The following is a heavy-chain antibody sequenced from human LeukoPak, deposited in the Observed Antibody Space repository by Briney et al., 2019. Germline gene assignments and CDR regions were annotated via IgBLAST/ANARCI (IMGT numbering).Heavy chain of an antibody. CDR2: INPHTGGT. CDR3: GRVVGGNYYGSETDDY. J-gene: IGHJ4*02. V-gene: IGHV1-2*02. CDR1: GYTFTGYY. Sequence: ASVKVSCKASGYTFTGYYMHWVRQAPGQGLEWMGWINPHTGGTNYAQKFQGRVTMTWDTSISTAYMELSRLTSDDTAVYYCGRVVGGNYYGSETDDYWGQGTLVTVSS. D-gene: IGHD3-10*01.